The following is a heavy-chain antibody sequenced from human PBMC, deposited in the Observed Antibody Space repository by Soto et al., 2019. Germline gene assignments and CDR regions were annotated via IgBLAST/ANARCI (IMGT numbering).Heavy chain of an antibody. V-gene: IGHV3-23*01. Sequence: EVQLLESGGGLVEPGGSLRLSCAASGFTFSNYAMNWVRQAPGKWLEWVSAISGSGGSTYYADSVKGRFTISRDNSKNTLYVQMNSLRAEDTAVYYCTKNALQGAVAGPNWFDPWGQGTLVTVSS. D-gene: IGHD6-19*01. CDR2: ISGSGGST. J-gene: IGHJ5*02. CDR1: GFTFSNYA. CDR3: TKNALQGAVAGPNWFDP.